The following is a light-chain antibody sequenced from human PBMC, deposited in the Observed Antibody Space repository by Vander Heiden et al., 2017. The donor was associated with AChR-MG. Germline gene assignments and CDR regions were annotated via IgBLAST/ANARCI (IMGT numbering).Light chain of an antibody. Sequence: DIQMTKSPSTLSASVGDRVTIPCRASHSISSWLAWYQQKPGKAPKLLIYKASSLESGLPSRFSDSASATDFTLTISILHPDDFASYYCQQYNSYSRTFGQGTKLEIK. J-gene: IGKJ2*01. CDR3: QQYNSYSRT. V-gene: IGKV1-5*03. CDR2: KAS. CDR1: HSISSW.